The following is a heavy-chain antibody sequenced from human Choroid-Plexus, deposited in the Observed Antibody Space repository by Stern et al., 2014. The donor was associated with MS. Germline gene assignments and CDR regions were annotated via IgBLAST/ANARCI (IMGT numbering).Heavy chain of an antibody. Sequence: MQLVESGGGVVQPGRPLRLPCAASGFSFSSFGMHWVRQAPGKGLEWGALISYDGSKDYADSVKGRFAISRDNSKNTLYLQMNSLRAEDTAVYYCAKDRQYLTFFFDFWGQGSLVTVSS. CDR3: AKDRQYLTFFFDF. V-gene: IGHV3-30*18. CDR1: GFSFSSFG. D-gene: IGHD2/OR15-2a*01. CDR2: ISYDGSK. J-gene: IGHJ4*02.